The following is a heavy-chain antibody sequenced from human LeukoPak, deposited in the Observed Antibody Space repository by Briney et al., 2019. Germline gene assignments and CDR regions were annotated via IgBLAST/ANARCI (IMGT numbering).Heavy chain of an antibody. V-gene: IGHV4-59*01. CDR2: TYYSGST. D-gene: IGHD6-13*01. CDR1: GGSISSYY. J-gene: IGHJ4*02. CDR3: ASGSSSWSYYFDY. Sequence: SETLSLTCTVSGGSISSYYWSWIRQPPGKGLEWIGYTYYSGSTNYNPSLKSRVTISVDTSKNQFSLKLSSVTAADTAVYYCASGSSSWSYYFDYWGQGTLVTVSS.